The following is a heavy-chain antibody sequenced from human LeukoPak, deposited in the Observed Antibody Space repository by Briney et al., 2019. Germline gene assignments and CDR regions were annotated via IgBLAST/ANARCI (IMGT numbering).Heavy chain of an antibody. Sequence: PSETLSLTCAVYGGSLSSYYCSWIRQPPGKGLEWIGHITHSGSTNYNPSLKNRVTVSVDASKNQFSLKLSSVTAADTAVYYCTYTGWYKVPDYWGQGTLVTVSP. CDR1: GGSLSSYY. CDR2: ITHSGST. J-gene: IGHJ4*02. D-gene: IGHD6-19*01. V-gene: IGHV4-34*01. CDR3: TYTGWYKVPDY.